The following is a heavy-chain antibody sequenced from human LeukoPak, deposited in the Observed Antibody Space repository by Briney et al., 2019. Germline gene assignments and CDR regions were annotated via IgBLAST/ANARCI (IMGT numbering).Heavy chain of an antibody. Sequence: SETLSLTCTVSGGSISSYYWSWIRQPPGKGLEWIGYIHYSGSTHYNPSLKSRVTISVDTSKNQFSLKLSSVTAADTAVYYCARGPLGDEFADAFDIWGQGTMVTVSS. CDR1: GGSISSYY. V-gene: IGHV4-59*01. CDR2: IHYSGST. D-gene: IGHD4-17*01. J-gene: IGHJ3*02. CDR3: ARGPLGDEFADAFDI.